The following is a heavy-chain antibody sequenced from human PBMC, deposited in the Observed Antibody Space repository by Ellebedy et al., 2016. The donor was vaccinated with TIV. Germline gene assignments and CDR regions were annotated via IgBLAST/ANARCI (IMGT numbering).Heavy chain of an antibody. CDR2: IIPVFGTP. J-gene: IGHJ5*02. CDR1: GGTFSRYA. CDR3: ARENGYYYESTGLWFDP. V-gene: IGHV1-69*13. D-gene: IGHD3-22*01. Sequence: SVKVSXXASGGTFSRYAITWVRQAPGQGLEWMGGIIPVFGTPKYAQKFQGRVTITADESTSTAYMELSSLRSEDTAVYYCARENGYYYESTGLWFDPWGQGTLVTVFS.